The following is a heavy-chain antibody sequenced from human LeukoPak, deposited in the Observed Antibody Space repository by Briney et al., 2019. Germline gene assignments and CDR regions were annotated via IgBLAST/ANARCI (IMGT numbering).Heavy chain of an antibody. CDR1: GYTFISYG. Sequence: ASVKVSCKASGYTFISYGISWVRQAPGQGLEWMGWISGYNGNTNYAQNLQGRVTMTTDTSTSTAYMELRSLRSDDTAVYYCARGLGVVTAQSEQPKPRYFDLWGRGTHVSVSS. CDR2: ISGYNGNT. CDR3: ARGLGVVTAQSEQPKPRYFDL. D-gene: IGHD2-21*02. J-gene: IGHJ2*01. V-gene: IGHV1-18*01.